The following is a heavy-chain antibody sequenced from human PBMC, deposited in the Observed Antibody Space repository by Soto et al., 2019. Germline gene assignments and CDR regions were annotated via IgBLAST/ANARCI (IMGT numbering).Heavy chain of an antibody. V-gene: IGHV3-11*01. Sequence: QVQLVESGGGLVKPGGSLRLSCAASGFTFSDYYMSWIRQAPGKGLEWVSYISSSGSTIYYADSVKGRFTISRDNAKNSLYLQMNSLRAEDTAVYYCARDGPEPKPYYYDSSGYYLDYWGQGTLSPSPQ. CDR1: GFTFSDYY. D-gene: IGHD3-22*01. CDR2: ISSSGSTI. CDR3: ARDGPEPKPYYYDSSGYYLDY. J-gene: IGHJ4*02.